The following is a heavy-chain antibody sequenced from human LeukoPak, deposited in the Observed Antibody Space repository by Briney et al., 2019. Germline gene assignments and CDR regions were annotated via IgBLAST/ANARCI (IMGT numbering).Heavy chain of an antibody. D-gene: IGHD6-19*01. CDR3: ARLGEEWLVHNWFDP. V-gene: IGHV5-10-1*01. CDR1: GYSFTNYW. J-gene: IGHJ5*02. Sequence: RGESLRISCKGFGYSFTNYWITWVRRMPGKGLEWMGRIDPRDSYSNYSPSFQGHVTISVDKSINTAYLHWNSLKASDTAMYYCARLGEEWLVHNWFDPWGQGTLVTVSS. CDR2: IDPRDSYS.